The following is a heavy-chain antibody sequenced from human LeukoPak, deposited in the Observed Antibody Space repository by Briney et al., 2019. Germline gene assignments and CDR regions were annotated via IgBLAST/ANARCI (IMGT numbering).Heavy chain of an antibody. J-gene: IGHJ4*02. CDR1: GDSISRSTYY. D-gene: IGHD3-3*01. Sequence: SEALSLTCTVSGDSISRSTYYWGWIRQSPGKELEWLGSIYYSGSAYYSPSLKSRVSISIDTSKKQFSLKLSSVTAADTAVYYCARYRGGTMEDYWGQGTLVTVSS. CDR3: ARYRGGTMEDY. V-gene: IGHV4-39*07. CDR2: IYYSGSA.